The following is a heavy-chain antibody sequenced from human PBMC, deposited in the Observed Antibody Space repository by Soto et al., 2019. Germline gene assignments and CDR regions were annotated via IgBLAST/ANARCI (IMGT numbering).Heavy chain of an antibody. Sequence: SETLSLTCTVSGGSISSYYWSWIRQPPGKGLEWIGYIYYSGSTNYNPSLNIRVTISVDTSKNQFSLKLSSVTAADTAVYYCAARVPLDVWGQGTTVTVSS. V-gene: IGHV4-59*01. CDR2: IYYSGST. CDR1: GGSISSYY. CDR3: AARVPLDV. J-gene: IGHJ6*02.